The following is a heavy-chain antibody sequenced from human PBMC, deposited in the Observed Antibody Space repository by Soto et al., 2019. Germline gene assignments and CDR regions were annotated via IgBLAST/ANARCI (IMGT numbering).Heavy chain of an antibody. CDR2: ISNSGGII. Sequence: PGGSLILSCASSGFTFSDYQMTWLLQAPGKGLEWISHISNSGGIIEYAESVKGRFSISRDNATSSVYLPMNNLRAEATPIYFRVRDRMSYGYVGDSWCQGTTVTV. CDR3: VRDRMSYGYVGDS. J-gene: IGHJ3*01. D-gene: IGHD2-21*02. CDR1: GFTFSDYQ. V-gene: IGHV3-11*01.